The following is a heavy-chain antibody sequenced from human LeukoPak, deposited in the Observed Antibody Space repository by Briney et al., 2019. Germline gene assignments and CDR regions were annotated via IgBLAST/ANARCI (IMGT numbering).Heavy chain of an antibody. J-gene: IGHJ4*02. CDR2: IREDGFEK. CDR1: GFTFSNYW. CDR3: TRVEAGHYFGD. D-gene: IGHD3-10*01. V-gene: IGHV3-7*01. Sequence: PGGSLRLSCAASGFTFSNYWMNWVRQPPGKGLEWVANIREDGFEKYYVDSVKGRFTISRDNAKNSLYLQMNSLRAEDTAVYYCTRVEAGHYFGDWGQGTLVTVSS.